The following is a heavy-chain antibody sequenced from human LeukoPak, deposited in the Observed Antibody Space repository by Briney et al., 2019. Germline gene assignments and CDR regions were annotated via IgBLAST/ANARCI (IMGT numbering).Heavy chain of an antibody. V-gene: IGHV3-9*01. CDR2: ISWNSGSI. CDR1: GFTFDDYA. Sequence: PGRSLRLSCAASGFTFDDYAMHWVRQAPGKGLEWVSGISWNSGSIGYADSVKGRFTISRDNAKNSLYLQMNSLRAEDTALYYCAKDVAGYYYYMDVWGKGTTVTVSS. CDR3: AKDVAGYYYYMDV. J-gene: IGHJ6*03. D-gene: IGHD2-15*01.